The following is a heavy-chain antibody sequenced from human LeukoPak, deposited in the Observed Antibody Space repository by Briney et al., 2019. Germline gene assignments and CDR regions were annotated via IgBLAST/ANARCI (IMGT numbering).Heavy chain of an antibody. CDR2: IQQDGSEK. V-gene: IGHV3-7*01. J-gene: IGHJ4*02. Sequence: GGSLRLSCAASGFTFSSYWMSWVRQAPGKGLEWVANIQQDGSEKYYVDSVKGRFTISRDNAKNSLYLQMNSLRAEDTAVYYCARGRRSDSSGPPFFDYWGQGTQVTVSS. D-gene: IGHD6-19*01. CDR1: GFTFSSYW. CDR3: ARGRRSDSSGPPFFDY.